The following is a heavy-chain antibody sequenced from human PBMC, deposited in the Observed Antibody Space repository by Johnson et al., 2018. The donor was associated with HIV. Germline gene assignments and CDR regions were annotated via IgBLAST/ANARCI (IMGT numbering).Heavy chain of an antibody. J-gene: IGHJ3*02. Sequence: QMQLVESGGGLVQPGGSLRLSCAASGFTFSSYGMHWVRQAPGKGLEWVAFIRYDGSNKYYADSVKGRFTISRDNSKNTLYLQMNSLRAEDTAVYYCAKGGIQLWLTDAFDIWGQGTMVTVSS. CDR3: AKGGIQLWLTDAFDI. V-gene: IGHV3-30*02. CDR1: GFTFSSYG. CDR2: IRYDGSNK. D-gene: IGHD5-18*01.